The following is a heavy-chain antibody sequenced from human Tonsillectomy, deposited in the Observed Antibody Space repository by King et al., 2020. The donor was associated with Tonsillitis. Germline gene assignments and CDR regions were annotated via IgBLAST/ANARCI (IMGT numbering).Heavy chain of an antibody. D-gene: IGHD5-24*01. V-gene: IGHV4-61*02. Sequence: VQLQESGPGLVKHSQTLSLTCTVSGGSISSGSYYWSWIRQPAGKGLEWIGRIYTSGSTNYNPSLKSRVTMSVDTPKNQFSLKLSSVTAADTAVYYCARMAGPWGQGTLVTVSS. CDR2: IYTSGST. CDR1: GGSISSGSYY. J-gene: IGHJ5*02. CDR3: ARMAGP.